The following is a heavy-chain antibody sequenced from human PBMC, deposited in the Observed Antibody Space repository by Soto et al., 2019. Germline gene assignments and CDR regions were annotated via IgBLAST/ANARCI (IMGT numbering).Heavy chain of an antibody. Sequence: GESMKISCKGSGYSCTTYWSAWVRQMPGKGLEWMGIIYPGDSDTRYSPSFQGQVIISADKSISTAYLQWSSLKASDTAMYYCARSYRGRNIDVWGQGTTVTSP. D-gene: IGHD1-26*01. V-gene: IGHV5-51*01. CDR3: ARSYRGRNIDV. CDR2: IYPGDSDT. CDR1: GYSCTTYW. J-gene: IGHJ6*02.